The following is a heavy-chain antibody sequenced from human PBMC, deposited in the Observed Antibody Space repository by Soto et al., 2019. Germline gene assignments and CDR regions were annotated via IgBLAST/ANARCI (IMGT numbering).Heavy chain of an antibody. V-gene: IGHV4-39*01. J-gene: IGHJ4*02. CDR1: GGSINRNNYY. CDR3: ATFMVPASRQTDFDS. D-gene: IGHD2-21*02. CDR2: IYYNGHA. Sequence: SETLSLTCTFAGGSINRNNYYWSWIRQSPGQGLEWIGSIYYNGHATYNPSLKCRVTFSQDMSRNQFFLRLTSMTAADTAIYYCATFMVPASRQTDFDSWSQGTGDT.